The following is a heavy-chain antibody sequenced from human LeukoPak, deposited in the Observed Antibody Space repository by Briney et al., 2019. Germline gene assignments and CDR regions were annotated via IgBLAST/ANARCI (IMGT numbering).Heavy chain of an antibody. D-gene: IGHD3-10*01. CDR3: ARGVSPDLWFGEFTNWFDP. Sequence: TSETLSLTCTVSGGFISSYYWSWIRQPPGKGLEWIGYIYYSGSTNYNPSLKSRVTISVDTSKNQFSLKLSSVTAADTAVYYCARGVSPDLWFGEFTNWFDPWGQGTLVTVSS. CDR1: GGFISSYY. J-gene: IGHJ5*02. V-gene: IGHV4-59*01. CDR2: IYYSGST.